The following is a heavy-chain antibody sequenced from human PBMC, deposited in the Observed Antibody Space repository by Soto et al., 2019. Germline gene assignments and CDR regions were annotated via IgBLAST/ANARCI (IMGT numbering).Heavy chain of an antibody. Sequence: SLKGSCNASGYTFTSYYMHWVRQAPGQGLEWMGIINPSGGSTSYAQKFQGRVTMTRDTSTSTVYMELSSLRSEDTAVYYCARDPSAAMVTFDYWGQGTLVSVSS. J-gene: IGHJ4*02. D-gene: IGHD5-18*01. CDR3: ARDPSAAMVTFDY. V-gene: IGHV1-46*01. CDR1: GYTFTSYY. CDR2: INPSGGST.